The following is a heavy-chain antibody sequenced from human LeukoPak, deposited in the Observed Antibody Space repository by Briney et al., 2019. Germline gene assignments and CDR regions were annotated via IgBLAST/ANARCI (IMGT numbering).Heavy chain of an antibody. V-gene: IGHV1-24*01. CDR1: S. Sequence: SMXXXXXXXGKGLXGXGGFDPEDGETIYAQKFQGRVTMTEDTSTDTAYMELSSLRSEDTAVYYCATGAPAKRAFDIWGQGTMVTVSS. CDR2: FDPEDGET. J-gene: IGHJ3*02. CDR3: ATGAPAKRAFDI. D-gene: IGHD2-2*01.